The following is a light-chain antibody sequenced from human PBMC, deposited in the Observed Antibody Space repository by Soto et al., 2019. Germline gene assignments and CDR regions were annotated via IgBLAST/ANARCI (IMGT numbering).Light chain of an antibody. J-gene: IGLJ1*01. V-gene: IGLV2-14*01. CDR3: SSYTSSSTNYV. CDR1: SSDVGGYKY. Sequence: QSALTQPASVSGSPGQSITISCTGTSSDVGGYKYVSWYQQHPGKDPKLMIYEVSNRPSGVSNRFSGSKSGNTASLTISGLQAEDEADYYCSSYTSSSTNYVFGTGTKLTVL. CDR2: EVS.